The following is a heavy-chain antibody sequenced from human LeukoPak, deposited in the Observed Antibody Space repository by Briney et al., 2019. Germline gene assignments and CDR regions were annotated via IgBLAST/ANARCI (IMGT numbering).Heavy chain of an antibody. CDR3: ARDHGCSSTSCYVAYYGMDV. CDR1: GFTFSSYG. D-gene: IGHD2-2*01. CDR2: IWYDGSNK. V-gene: IGHV3-33*01. Sequence: GRSLRLSCAASGFTFSSYGMHWVRQAPGKGLEWVAVIWYDGSNKYYADSVKGRFTISRDNPKNTLYLQMNSLRAEDTAVYYCARDHGCSSTSCYVAYYGMDVWGKGTTVTVSS. J-gene: IGHJ6*04.